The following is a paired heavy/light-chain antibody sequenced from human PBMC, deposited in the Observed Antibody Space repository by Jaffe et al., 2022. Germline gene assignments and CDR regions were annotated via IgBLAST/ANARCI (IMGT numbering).Heavy chain of an antibody. D-gene: IGHD2-8*02. V-gene: IGHV3-21*01. CDR1: GFTFSSYS. CDR3: ARVDQDIVLVVYAPGWYFDL. J-gene: IGHJ2*01. CDR2: ISSSSSYI. Sequence: EVQLVESGGGLVKPGGSLRLSCAASGFTFSSYSMNWVRQAPGKGLEWVSSISSSSSYIYYADSVKGRFTISRDNAKNSLYLQMNSLRAEDTAVYYCARVDQDIVLVVYAPGWYFDLWGRGTLVTVSS.
Light chain of an antibody. V-gene: IGKV3-11*01. CDR3: QQRSNWPPRLT. CDR2: DAS. CDR1: QSVSSY. Sequence: EIVLTQSPATLSLSPGERATLSCRASQSVSSYLAWYQQKPGQAPRLLIYDASNRATGIPARFSGSGSGTDFTLTISSLEPEDFAVYYCQQRSNWPPRLTFGGGTKVEIK. J-gene: IGKJ4*01.